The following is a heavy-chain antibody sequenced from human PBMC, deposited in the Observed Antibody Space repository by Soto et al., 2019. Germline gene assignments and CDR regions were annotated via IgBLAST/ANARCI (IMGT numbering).Heavy chain of an antibody. Sequence: QVQLQESGPGLVKPSQTLSLTCTVSGGSISSGGYYWSWIRQHPGKGLEWIGYIDYSGSTYYNPSLKSRVTISVDTSKNQFSLKLSSVTAADTAVYYCARIHYYGSGSYYVDYWGQGTLVTVSS. V-gene: IGHV4-31*03. J-gene: IGHJ4*02. CDR2: IDYSGST. CDR1: GGSISSGGYY. CDR3: ARIHYYGSGSYYVDY. D-gene: IGHD3-10*01.